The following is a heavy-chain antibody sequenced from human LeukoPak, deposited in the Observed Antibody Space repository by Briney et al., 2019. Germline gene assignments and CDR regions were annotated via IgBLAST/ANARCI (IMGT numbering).Heavy chain of an antibody. J-gene: IGHJ4*02. V-gene: IGHV1-18*01. Sequence: ASVKVSCKASGYTFTSYGISWVRQAPGQGLEWMGWISAYNGNTNYAQKLRGRVTMTTDTSTSTAYMELRSLRSDDTAVYYCARDRWGMVRGVKGLFDYWGQGTLVTVSS. CDR1: GYTFTSYG. CDR3: ARDRWGMVRGVKGLFDY. D-gene: IGHD3-10*01. CDR2: ISAYNGNT.